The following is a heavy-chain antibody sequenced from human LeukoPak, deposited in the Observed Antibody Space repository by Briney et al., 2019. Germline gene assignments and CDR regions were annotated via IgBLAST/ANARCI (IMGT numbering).Heavy chain of an antibody. V-gene: IGHV4-38-2*01. CDR2: IYHSGST. D-gene: IGHD6-6*01. CDR3: ASPYSSSCGLDY. CDR1: GYSISSGYY. Sequence: PSETLSLTCAVSGYSISSGYYWGWIRQPPGKGLEWIGSIYHSGSTYYNPSLKSRVTISVDTSKNQFSLKLSSVTAADTAVYYCASPYSSSCGLDYWGQGTLVTVSS. J-gene: IGHJ4*02.